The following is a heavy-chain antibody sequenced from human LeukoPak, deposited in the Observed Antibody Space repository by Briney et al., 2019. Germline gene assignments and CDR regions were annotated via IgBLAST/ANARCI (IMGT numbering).Heavy chain of an antibody. V-gene: IGHV3-20*04. CDR2: INWNGGST. CDR3: ARAAGYKSFDC. Sequence: PGGSLRLSCAASGFTFDNYGMSWVRQAPGKGLEWVSGINWNGGSTGYADSVKGRFTISRDNAKNSLYPPMTSLRADEDTAVYYCARAAGYKSFDCWGQGTLVTVSS. CDR1: GFTFDNYG. J-gene: IGHJ4*02. D-gene: IGHD1-14*01.